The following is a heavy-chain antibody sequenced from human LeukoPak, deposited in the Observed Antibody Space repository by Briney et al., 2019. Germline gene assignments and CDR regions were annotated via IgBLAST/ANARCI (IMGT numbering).Heavy chain of an antibody. CDR1: GGSISTYY. J-gene: IGHJ6*02. Sequence: PSETLSLTCTVSGGSISTYYWSWIRQPPGKGLEWIGYIYYTGSTNYNPSLKSRVTISLDTSKNQFSLKLSSVTAADMAVYYCARENVEPYFYYGLDVWGQGTTVTVSS. D-gene: IGHD1-1*01. CDR2: IYYTGST. CDR3: ARENVEPYFYYGLDV. V-gene: IGHV4-59*01.